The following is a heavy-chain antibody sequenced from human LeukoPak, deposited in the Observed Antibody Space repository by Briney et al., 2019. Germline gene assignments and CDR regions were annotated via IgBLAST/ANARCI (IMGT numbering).Heavy chain of an antibody. CDR1: GGSFSGYY. D-gene: IGHD3-22*01. Sequence: SETLSLTCAVYGGSFSGYYWSWIRQPPGKGLEWIGEINHSGSTNYNPSLKSRVTISVDTSKNHFSLKLSSVTAADTAVYYCARHVYYDSSGYYYFSPWGQGTLVTVSS. CDR3: ARHVYYDSSGYYYFSP. CDR2: INHSGST. J-gene: IGHJ5*02. V-gene: IGHV4-34*01.